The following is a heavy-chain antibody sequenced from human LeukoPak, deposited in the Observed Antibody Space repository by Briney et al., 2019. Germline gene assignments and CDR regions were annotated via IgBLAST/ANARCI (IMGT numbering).Heavy chain of an antibody. J-gene: IGHJ5*02. CDR3: ARRALAGYWFDP. D-gene: IGHD6-19*01. Sequence: SETLSLTCAVSGDSISSGAYSWSWIRQTPGRGLEWIGYIYRSGSTYYNPSLKSRVALSLDRSQNQFSLSVSSVTAADTAVYYCARRALAGYWFDPWGQGTLVTDSS. CDR1: GDSISSGAYS. V-gene: IGHV4-30-2*01. CDR2: IYRSGST.